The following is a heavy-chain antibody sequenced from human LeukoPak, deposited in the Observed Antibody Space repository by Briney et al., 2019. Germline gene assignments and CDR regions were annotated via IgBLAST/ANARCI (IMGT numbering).Heavy chain of an antibody. D-gene: IGHD3-10*01. CDR3: ARDSGTTGEVKFDP. Sequence: SETLSLTCTVSGGSISSYYWSWIRQPPGKGLEWIGYIYYSGSTNYNPALQSRLTISIDTSKNQFSLKLMSVTAADTAVYYCARDSGTTGEVKFDPWGQGTLVTVSS. J-gene: IGHJ5*02. V-gene: IGHV4-59*12. CDR2: IYYSGST. CDR1: GGSISSYY.